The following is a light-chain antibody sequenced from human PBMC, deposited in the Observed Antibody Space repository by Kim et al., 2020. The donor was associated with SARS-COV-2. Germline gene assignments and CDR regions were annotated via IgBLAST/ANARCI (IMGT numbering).Light chain of an antibody. Sequence: YDVHWYQQVPGTAPKLLIYGNINRPSGVPDRFSGSQSGTSASLAVTGLQAEDEADYYCQSYDVTLSGSVFGTGTKVTVL. V-gene: IGLV1-40*01. CDR1: YD. CDR3: QSYDVTLSGSV. J-gene: IGLJ1*01. CDR2: GNI.